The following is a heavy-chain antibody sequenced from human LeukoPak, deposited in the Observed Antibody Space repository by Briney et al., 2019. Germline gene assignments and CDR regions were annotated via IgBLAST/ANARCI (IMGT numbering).Heavy chain of an antibody. D-gene: IGHD3-22*01. V-gene: IGHV3-48*04. J-gene: IGHJ3*02. CDR2: ISSSSSTI. Sequence: GGSLRLSCAASGFTFSSYSMNWVRQAPGKGLEWLSYISSSSSTIYYADSVKGRFTISRDNAKNSLYLQMNSLRAEDTAVYYCARDYRMVVAVGEAFDIWGQGTMVTVSS. CDR3: ARDYRMVVAVGEAFDI. CDR1: GFTFSSYS.